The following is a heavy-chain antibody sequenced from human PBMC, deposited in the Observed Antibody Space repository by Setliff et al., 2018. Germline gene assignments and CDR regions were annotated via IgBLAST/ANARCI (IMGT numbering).Heavy chain of an antibody. V-gene: IGHV3-33*08. Sequence: PGESLKISCAASGFTFSSYEMHWVRQAPGKGLEWVAVIWYDGSNKYYADSVKGRFTISRDNSKNTLYLQMNSLRAEDTALYYCARQATDYWGQGTLVTVSS. CDR2: IWYDGSNK. J-gene: IGHJ4*02. CDR1: GFTFSSYE. CDR3: ARQATDY.